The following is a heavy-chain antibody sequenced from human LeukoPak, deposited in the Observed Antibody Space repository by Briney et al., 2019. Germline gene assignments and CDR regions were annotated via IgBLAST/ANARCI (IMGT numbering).Heavy chain of an antibody. Sequence: ASVKVSCKASGYTFTSYGISWVRQAPGQGLEWMGWISAYNGNTNYAQKLQGRVTMTTDTSTGTAYMELRSLRSDDTAVYYCARDLSFMVRGVLYFGYWGQGTLVTVSS. CDR2: ISAYNGNT. J-gene: IGHJ4*02. V-gene: IGHV1-18*01. CDR3: ARDLSFMVRGVLYFGY. CDR1: GYTFTSYG. D-gene: IGHD3-10*01.